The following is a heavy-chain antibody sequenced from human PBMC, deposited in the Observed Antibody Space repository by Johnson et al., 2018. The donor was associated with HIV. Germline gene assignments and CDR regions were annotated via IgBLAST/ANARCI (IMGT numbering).Heavy chain of an antibody. CDR1: GFTVSSNY. Sequence: VQLVESGGGLVQPGGSLRLSCAASGFTVSSNYMSWVRQAPGKGLEWVSVIYSGGSTYYADSVKGRFTISRDNSKNTLYLQMNSLRVEDTAVYYWAREWGMITFGGVIPRNAFDIWGQGTMVTVSS. V-gene: IGHV3-66*01. CDR2: IYSGGST. J-gene: IGHJ3*02. CDR3: AREWGMITFGGVIPRNAFDI. D-gene: IGHD3-16*02.